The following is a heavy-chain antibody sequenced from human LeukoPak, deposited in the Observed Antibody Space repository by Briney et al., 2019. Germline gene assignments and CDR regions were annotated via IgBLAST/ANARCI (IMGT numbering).Heavy chain of an antibody. CDR3: ARNLDS. V-gene: IGHV3-48*02. CDR1: GFTFSSYW. CDR2: IGTSSGAI. J-gene: IGHJ5*01. Sequence: GGSLRLSCAASGFTFSSYWMSWVRQAPGKGLEWVSFIGTSSGAIYYADSVKGRFTISRDNAKKSLYLQMNSLRDEDTAVYYCARNLDSWGQGALVTVSS.